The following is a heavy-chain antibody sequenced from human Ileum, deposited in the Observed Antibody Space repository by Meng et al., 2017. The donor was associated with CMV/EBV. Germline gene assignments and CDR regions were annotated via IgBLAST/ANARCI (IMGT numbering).Heavy chain of an antibody. V-gene: IGHV4-39*07. Sequence: QLPRQESGPGLVKPSETPSPTCPASGGSTTSSTYYWGWIRQPPGKGLEWIGSVYYSGTTYYNPSLKSRVNMSIDTSKNRFSLKLSSATAADTAVYYCARNVGFYSSQIAYWGQGALVTVSS. J-gene: IGHJ4*02. CDR3: ARNVGFYSSQIAY. CDR1: GGSTTSSTYY. CDR2: VYYSGTT. D-gene: IGHD3-3*01.